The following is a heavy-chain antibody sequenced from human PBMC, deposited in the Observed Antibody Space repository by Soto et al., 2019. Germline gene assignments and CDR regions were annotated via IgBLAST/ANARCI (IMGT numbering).Heavy chain of an antibody. V-gene: IGHV4-34*01. J-gene: IGHJ4*02. D-gene: IGHD3-22*01. CDR2: INHSGST. CDR3: ARVRAPFSKRQTTYYYDSSGYSDY. Sequence: SETLSLTCAVYGCSFSAYYWSWIRQPPGKGLEWIGEINHSGSTNYNTSLKSRVTISVDTSKNQFPLKLSSVTAADTAVYYCARVRAPFSKRQTTYYYDSSGYSDYWGQGTLVTVSS. CDR1: GCSFSAYY.